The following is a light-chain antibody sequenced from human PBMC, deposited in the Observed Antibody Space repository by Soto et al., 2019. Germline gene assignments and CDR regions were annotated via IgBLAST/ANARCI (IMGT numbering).Light chain of an antibody. CDR1: QSISSW. J-gene: IGKJ1*01. CDR2: DAS. Sequence: DIQMTQSTSTLSASVGDRVTITCRASQSISSWLAWYQQKPGKAPKLPIYDASSLESGVPSRFSGSGSGTEFTLTIISLQPDDFATYYCQQYNSYSRAFGQGTNVDIK. V-gene: IGKV1-5*01. CDR3: QQYNSYSRA.